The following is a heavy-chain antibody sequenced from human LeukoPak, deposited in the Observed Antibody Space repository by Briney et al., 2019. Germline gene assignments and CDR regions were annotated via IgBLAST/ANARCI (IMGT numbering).Heavy chain of an antibody. CDR1: GGSISSSSYY. CDR2: IYYSGST. CDR3: AREYLASYDSSGYHFDY. D-gene: IGHD3-22*01. J-gene: IGHJ4*02. Sequence: SETLSLTCTVSGGSISSSSYYWGWIRQPPGKGLEWIGSIYYSGSTYYNPSLKSRVTISVDTSKNQFSLKLSSVTAADTAVYYCAREYLASYDSSGYHFDYWGQGTLVTVSS. V-gene: IGHV4-39*07.